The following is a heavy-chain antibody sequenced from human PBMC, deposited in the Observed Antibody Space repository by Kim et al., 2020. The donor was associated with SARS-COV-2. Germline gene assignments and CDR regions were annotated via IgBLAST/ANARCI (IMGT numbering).Heavy chain of an antibody. J-gene: IGHJ4*02. Sequence: SETLSLTCTVSGGSISSSSYYWGWIRQPPGKGLEWIGSIYYSGSTYYNPSLKSRVTISVDTSKNQFSLKLSSVTAADTAVYYCARSVSSYYDFWSGYPRGYSGYDKHAQFDYWGQGTLVTVSS. D-gene: IGHD3-3*01. CDR3: ARSVSSYYDFWSGYPRGYSGYDKHAQFDY. V-gene: IGHV4-39*07. CDR2: IYYSGST. CDR1: GGSISSSSYY.